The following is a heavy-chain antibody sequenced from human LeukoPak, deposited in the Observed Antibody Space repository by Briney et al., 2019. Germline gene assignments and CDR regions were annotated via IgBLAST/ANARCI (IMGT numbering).Heavy chain of an antibody. J-gene: IGHJ4*02. CDR1: GYGFTSFW. CDR3: ARHSPQLDY. V-gene: IGHV5-51*01. Sequence: GESLKISCKGSGYGFTSFWIGWVRQMPGKGLEWMGRIYPGDSDTRYSPSFQGQVTISADKSISTAYLQWSILEASDTAIYSCARHSPQLDYWGQGTLVTVSS. CDR2: IYPGDSDT. D-gene: IGHD5-18*01.